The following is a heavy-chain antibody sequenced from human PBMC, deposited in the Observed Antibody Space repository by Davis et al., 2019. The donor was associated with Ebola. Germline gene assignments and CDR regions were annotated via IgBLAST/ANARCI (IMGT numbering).Heavy chain of an antibody. D-gene: IGHD3-16*01. CDR3: AERGGSV. CDR2: IYYTGSA. CDR1: GGSISSHY. Sequence: PSETLSLTCTVSGGSISSHYWSWIRQPPGKGLEGIGYIYYTGSAYYNSSLNSRVTISVDTSKNQFSLKLSSVTAADTAMYYCAERGGSVWGQGTLVTVSS. V-gene: IGHV4-59*11. J-gene: IGHJ4*02.